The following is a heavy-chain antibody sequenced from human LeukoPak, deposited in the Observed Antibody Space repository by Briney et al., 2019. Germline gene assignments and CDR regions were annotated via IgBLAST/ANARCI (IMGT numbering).Heavy chain of an antibody. J-gene: IGHJ4*02. Sequence: GGSLRLSCAASGFTFSSYAMSWVRQAPEKGLEWVSAISGSGGTTYYADSVKGRFIISRDNSKNTLYLQMNSLRAEDTAVYYCAKRHYDFWSGYQNQTYYFDYWGQGALVTVSS. CDR3: AKRHYDFWSGYQNQTYYFDY. V-gene: IGHV3-23*01. CDR2: ISGSGGTT. D-gene: IGHD3-3*01. CDR1: GFTFSSYA.